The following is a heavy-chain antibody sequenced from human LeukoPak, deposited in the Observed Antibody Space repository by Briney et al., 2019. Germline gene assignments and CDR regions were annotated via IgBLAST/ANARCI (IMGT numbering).Heavy chain of an antibody. J-gene: IGHJ4*02. D-gene: IGHD1-26*01. CDR3: ARRAGWERPFDF. Sequence: SETLSLTCTVSGGSINSYFWSWIRQPPGKGLEWIGYISYSGSTNYNPSLKSRVTISVDTSQNQFSLNLSSVTAADTAVYYCARRAGWERPFDFWGQGTLVSVSS. CDR2: ISYSGST. CDR1: GGSINSYF. V-gene: IGHV4-59*08.